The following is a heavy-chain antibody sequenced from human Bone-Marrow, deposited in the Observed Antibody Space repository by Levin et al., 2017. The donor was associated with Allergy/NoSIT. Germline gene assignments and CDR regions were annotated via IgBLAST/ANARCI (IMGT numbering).Heavy chain of an antibody. CDR1: GFSFSDYY. J-gene: IGHJ3*01. V-gene: IGHV3-11*01. CDR3: AREIGDWEMVGDPV. CDR2: ISGSGTNI. Sequence: GGSLRLSCTASGFSFSDYYMCWIRQAPGKGLEWISYISGSGTNIYYGDSVRGRFTVSRDNTKNSLYLQISRLRVEDTAVYYCAREIGDWEMVGDPVWGQGTTVIVSS. D-gene: IGHD5-24*01.